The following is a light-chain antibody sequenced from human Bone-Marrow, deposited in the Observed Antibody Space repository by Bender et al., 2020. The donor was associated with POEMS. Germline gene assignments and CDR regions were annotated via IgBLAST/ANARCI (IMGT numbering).Light chain of an antibody. V-gene: IGLV2-14*03. CDR3: SSYAGSNNLL. CDR2: DVT. CDR1: RSDVGGYSS. J-gene: IGLJ2*01. Sequence: QSALTQPASVSGSPGQSITISCTGIRSDVGGYSSVSWYQHHPGTAPKLIIYDVTNRPSGVSDRFSGSKSGNTASLAVSGLQAEDEADYYCSSYAGSNNLLFGGGTKVTVL.